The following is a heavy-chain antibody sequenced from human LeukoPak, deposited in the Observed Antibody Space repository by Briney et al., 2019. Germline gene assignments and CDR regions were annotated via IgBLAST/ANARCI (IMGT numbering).Heavy chain of an antibody. Sequence: GGSLRLSCAASGFTFSSYAMSWVRQAPGKGLEWVSAISGSGGSTYYADSVKGRFTISRDNSKNTLYLQMNSLRAEDTAVYYCAKDSSPYSSSWYGDYWGQGTLVTVSS. D-gene: IGHD6-13*01. CDR2: ISGSGGST. CDR3: AKDSSPYSSSWYGDY. V-gene: IGHV3-23*01. J-gene: IGHJ4*02. CDR1: GFTFSSYA.